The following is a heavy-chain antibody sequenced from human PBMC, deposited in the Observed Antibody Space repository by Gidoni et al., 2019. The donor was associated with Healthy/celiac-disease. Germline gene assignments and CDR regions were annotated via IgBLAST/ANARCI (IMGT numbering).Heavy chain of an antibody. J-gene: IGHJ3*02. CDR2: ISGSGGST. Sequence: EVQLLESGGGLVQPGGSLRLSCEASGCTFSSYAMSWVRQPPGKGLEWVAAISGSGGSTYYADSVKGRFTISRDNSKNTLYLQMNSLRAEDTAVYYCAKWVRLSGAFDIWGQGTMVTVSS. D-gene: IGHD1-1*01. CDR3: AKWVRLSGAFDI. CDR1: GCTFSSYA. V-gene: IGHV3-23*01.